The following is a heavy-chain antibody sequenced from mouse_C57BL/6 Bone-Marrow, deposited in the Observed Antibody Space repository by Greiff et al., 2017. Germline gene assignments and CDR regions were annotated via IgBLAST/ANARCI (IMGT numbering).Heavy chain of an antibody. CDR1: GFNIKDDY. CDR3: AIYGNYSAWFAY. Sequence: EVQLQQSGAELVRPGASVKLSCTASGFNIKDDYMHWVKQRPEQGLEWIGWIDPENGDTEYASKFQGKATITADTSSNTAYLQLSSLTSADTAVYYCAIYGNYSAWFAYWGQGTLVTVSA. J-gene: IGHJ3*01. V-gene: IGHV14-4*01. CDR2: IDPENGDT. D-gene: IGHD2-1*01.